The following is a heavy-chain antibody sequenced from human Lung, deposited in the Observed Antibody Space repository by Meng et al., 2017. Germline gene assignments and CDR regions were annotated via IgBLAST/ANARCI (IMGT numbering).Heavy chain of an antibody. D-gene: IGHD1-1*01. CDR3: TNDRLNH. CDR1: GFTFTDHW. CDR2: IHRDGTKP. Sequence: EGQLVGSGCGLVPPGRHRRLPCAASGFTFTDHWMHWVRRGPGKGPVLVSRIHRDGTKPTSADSVKGRFTISRDNAKNTLYLQMNNLRAEDTAFYYCTNDRLNHWGQGALVTVSS. J-gene: IGHJ1*01. V-gene: IGHV3-74*01.